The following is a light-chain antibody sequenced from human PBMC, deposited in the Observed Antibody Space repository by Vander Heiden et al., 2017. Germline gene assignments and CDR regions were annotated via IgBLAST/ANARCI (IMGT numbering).Light chain of an antibody. CDR3: QVWDSASDHPVI. CDR2: DDS. V-gene: IGLV3-21*02. CDR1: NIGSKS. Sequence: SYVLTQPPSGSVAPGQTARITCGGNNIGSKSLHWYQQKPGQAPVLVVSDDSDRPSGIPERCSASNSGNTATLTISRVEAGDEADYYCQVWDSASDHPVIFGGGTKLTVL. J-gene: IGLJ2*01.